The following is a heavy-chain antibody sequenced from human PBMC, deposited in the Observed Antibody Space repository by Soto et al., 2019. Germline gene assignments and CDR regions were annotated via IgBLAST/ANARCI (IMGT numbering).Heavy chain of an antibody. V-gene: IGHV1-18*04. J-gene: IGHJ5*02. D-gene: IGHD6-19*01. CDR3: ARLEYSSGWYGGFDP. CDR2: ISAYNGDT. Sequence: ASVKVSCKTSGYTFTSHGISWVRWAPGRGLEWMGWISAYNGDTKYAQRVQDRVSMTTDTSTATAYIELRSLRFDDTAVYYCARLEYSSGWYGGFDPWGQGTLVTVSS. CDR1: GYTFTSHG.